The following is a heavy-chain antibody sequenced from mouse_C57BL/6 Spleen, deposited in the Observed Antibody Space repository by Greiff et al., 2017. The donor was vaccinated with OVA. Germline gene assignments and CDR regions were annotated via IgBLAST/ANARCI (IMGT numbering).Heavy chain of an antibody. Sequence: VQLQQSGAELVKPGASVKLSCKASGYAFRSYWMNWVKQRPGKGLEWIGQIYPADGDTNYNGKFKGKATLTADKSSSTAYMQLSSLTSEDSAVYFCARDEMGQGFDYWGQGTTLTVSS. CDR2: IYPADGDT. D-gene: IGHD3-3*01. CDR1: GYAFRSYW. V-gene: IGHV1-80*01. CDR3: ARDEMGQGFDY. J-gene: IGHJ2*01.